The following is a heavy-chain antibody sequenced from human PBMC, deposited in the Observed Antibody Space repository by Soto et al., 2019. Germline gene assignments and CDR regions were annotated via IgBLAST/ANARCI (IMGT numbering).Heavy chain of an antibody. J-gene: IGHJ4*02. D-gene: IGHD1-26*01. Sequence: EVQLVESGGGLVQPGGSLRLSCAASGFTFSSYEMNWVRQAPGKGLEWVSYITGSGNTIYYADSVKGRFTISRDNAKNSMYLQMNSLRAEDTAVYYCARGGNYFDYWGQGTLVTVSS. CDR2: ITGSGNTI. CDR3: ARGGNYFDY. V-gene: IGHV3-48*03. CDR1: GFTFSSYE.